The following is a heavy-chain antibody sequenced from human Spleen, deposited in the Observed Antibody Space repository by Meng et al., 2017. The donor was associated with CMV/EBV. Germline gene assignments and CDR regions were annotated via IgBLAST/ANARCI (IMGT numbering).Heavy chain of an antibody. CDR3: ARLALGYCSSTSCYFSRPFYYYYYSMDV. CDR2: IYHSGST. D-gene: IGHD2-2*01. CDR1: GYSISSGYY. V-gene: IGHV4-38-2*02. J-gene: IGHJ6*02. Sequence: GSLRLSCTVSGYSISSGYYWGWIREPPGKGLEWIGSIYHSGSTYYNPSLKSRVTISVDTSKNQFSLKLSSVTAADTAVYYCARLALGYCSSTSCYFSRPFYYYYYSMDVWGQGTTVTVSS.